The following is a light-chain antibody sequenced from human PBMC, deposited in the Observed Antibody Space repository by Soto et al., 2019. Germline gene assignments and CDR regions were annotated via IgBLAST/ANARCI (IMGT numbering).Light chain of an antibody. V-gene: IGKV3-20*01. CDR3: QQHGTSPPSWP. J-gene: IGKJ1*01. CDR1: QSVTSNY. CDR2: GAS. Sequence: ETVLTQSPGTLSLSPGERATLFCRASQSVTSNYLAWYQQKPGQAPRLLIYGASSRATGIPDRFSGSGSGTDFTLTISRLEPEDFAVYYCQQHGTSPPSWPFGQGTPVEIK.